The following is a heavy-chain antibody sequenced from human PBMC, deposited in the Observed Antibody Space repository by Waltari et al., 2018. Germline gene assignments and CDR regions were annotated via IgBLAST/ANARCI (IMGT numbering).Heavy chain of an antibody. D-gene: IGHD4-4*01. J-gene: IGHJ4*02. CDR3: ARGRDDYNPQPFDY. CDR1: GFTFTDHY. CDR2: ISSNSRYT. Sequence: QVQLVESGGGLVRPGGSLRLSCAASGFTFTDHYISWIRQAPGKGLEWVSFISSNSRYTNDADSVKGRFVISRDNTKNSLYLQMNSLRADDTAVYYCARGRDDYNPQPFDYWGPGTLVTVSP. V-gene: IGHV3-11*06.